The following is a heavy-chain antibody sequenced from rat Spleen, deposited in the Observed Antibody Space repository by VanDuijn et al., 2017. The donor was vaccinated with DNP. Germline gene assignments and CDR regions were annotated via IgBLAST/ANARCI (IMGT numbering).Heavy chain of an antibody. D-gene: IGHD1-3*01. CDR3: ARHIGNYGSPFDY. V-gene: IGHV5-7*01. CDR1: GFTFSDYY. CDR2: ISDDGSRT. Sequence: EVQLVESGGGLVQPGRSLKLSCAASGFTFSDYYMAWVRQAPKKGLEWVATISDDGSRTYYRDSVKGRFTISRDNAKSTLYLQMDSLRSEETATYYCARHIGNYGSPFDYWGQGVMVTVSS. J-gene: IGHJ2*01.